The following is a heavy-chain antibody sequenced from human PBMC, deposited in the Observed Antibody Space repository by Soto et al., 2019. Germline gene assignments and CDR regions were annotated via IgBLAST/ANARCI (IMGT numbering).Heavy chain of an antibody. CDR3: ARANAYSRSSFYY. V-gene: IGHV1-69*01. Sequence: QVQLVQSGAEVKKPGSSVQVSCKASGGTFSSYAISWVRQAPGQGLEWMGGSIPIFGTANYAQKFQGRVTINADESTSTDYVELSSLRSEDTDVYYCARANAYSRSSFYYWGQGTLVTVSS. CDR1: GGTFSSYA. CDR2: SIPIFGTA. J-gene: IGHJ4*02. D-gene: IGHD6-6*01.